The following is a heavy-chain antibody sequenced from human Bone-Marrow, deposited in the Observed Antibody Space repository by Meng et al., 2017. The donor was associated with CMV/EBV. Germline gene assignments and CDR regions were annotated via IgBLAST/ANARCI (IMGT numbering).Heavy chain of an antibody. J-gene: IGHJ6*02. V-gene: IGHV3-30*19. CDR3: ARGGDMFNREYQLLWGAGYVHYYYGMDV. Sequence: GGSLRLSCAASGFTFSSYGMHWVRQAPGKGLEWVAVISYDGSNKYYADSVKGRFTISRDNSKNTLYLQMNSLRAEDTAVYYCARGGDMFNREYQLLWGAGYVHYYYGMDVWGQGTTVTVSS. CDR1: GFTFSSYG. CDR2: ISYDGSNK. D-gene: IGHD2-2*01.